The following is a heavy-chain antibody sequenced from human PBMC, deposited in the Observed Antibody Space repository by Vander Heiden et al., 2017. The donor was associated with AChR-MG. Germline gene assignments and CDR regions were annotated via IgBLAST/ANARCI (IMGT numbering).Heavy chain of an antibody. CDR1: GLPFGSAA. J-gene: IGHJ6*02. D-gene: IGHD2-21*02. CDR2: ISGSGGST. CDR3: AKEGCGGDCYLYYYYGMDD. V-gene: IGHV3-23*01. Sequence: VQLLEFGCRLVQLEGSLRLSVPASGLPFGSAAMGCVRRAPGKGLEWVSDISGSGGSTYDADSEKGRFTISRDNSKNTMYLQMNRLRAEDTAVYYGAKEGCGGDCYLYYYYGMDDWGQGTTVTVSS.